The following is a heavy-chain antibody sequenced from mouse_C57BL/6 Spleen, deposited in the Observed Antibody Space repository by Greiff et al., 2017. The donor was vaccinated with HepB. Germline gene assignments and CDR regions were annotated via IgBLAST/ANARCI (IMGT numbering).Heavy chain of an antibody. V-gene: IGHV1-78*01. Sequence: VQLLQSDAELVKPGASVKISCKVSGYTFTDYTIHWIKQRPEQGLEWIGYIFPSDGSTKYNERFKGKATLTADNTSSTAYMQLNSLTSEDSAVYFCATRNYYGSSCVWYFDVWGTGTTVTVSS. CDR3: ATRNYYGSSCVWYFDV. CDR2: IFPSDGST. J-gene: IGHJ1*03. D-gene: IGHD1-1*01. CDR1: GYTFTDYT.